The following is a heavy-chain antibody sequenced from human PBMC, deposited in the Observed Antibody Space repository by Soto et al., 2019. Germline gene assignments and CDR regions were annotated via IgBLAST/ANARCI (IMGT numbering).Heavy chain of an antibody. V-gene: IGHV4-30-4*01. J-gene: IGHJ4*02. CDR1: DGSISSGNYY. CDR3: ATMGTPATGLYYIDY. CDR2: ISYSGSA. Sequence: QVQLQESGPGLVKPSQNLSLACTVSDGSISSGNYYWSWIRQPPGKGLEWIGFISYSGSAYYNPSLKSRVTISVDTSKNQFSLNLSFVTAADTAVCYCATMGTPATGLYYIDYWGQGTLVTVS. D-gene: IGHD1-1*01.